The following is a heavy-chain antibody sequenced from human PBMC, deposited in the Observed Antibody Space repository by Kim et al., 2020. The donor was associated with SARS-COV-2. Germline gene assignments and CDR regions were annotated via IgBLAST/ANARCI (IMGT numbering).Heavy chain of an antibody. CDR3: ARFDSDGDAFDI. J-gene: IGHJ3*02. V-gene: IGHV1-18*01. D-gene: IGHD3-22*01. CDR1: GYTFRDFG. Sequence: ASVKVSCKAAGYTFRDFGVSWVRRAPGQGPEWMGWVSGYNGYTKYAHQFQDRVTFTADASTRTADMEMRSLRSDDTAVYYCARFDSDGDAFDIWGQGTMVTVSS. CDR2: VSGYNGYT.